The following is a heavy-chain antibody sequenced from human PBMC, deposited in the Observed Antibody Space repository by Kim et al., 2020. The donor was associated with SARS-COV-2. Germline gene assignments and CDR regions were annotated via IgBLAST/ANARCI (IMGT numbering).Heavy chain of an antibody. J-gene: IGHJ4*02. D-gene: IGHD3-9*01. CDR3: AKDQRLRYFDWLRSRNHHYFDY. Sequence: GGSLRLSCAASGFTFSSYAMSWVRQAPGKGLEWVSAISGSGGSTYYADSVKGRFTISRDNSKNTLYLQMNSLRAEDTAVYYCAKDQRLRYFDWLRSRNHHYFDYWGQGTLVTVSS. V-gene: IGHV3-23*01. CDR1: GFTFSSYA. CDR2: ISGSGGST.